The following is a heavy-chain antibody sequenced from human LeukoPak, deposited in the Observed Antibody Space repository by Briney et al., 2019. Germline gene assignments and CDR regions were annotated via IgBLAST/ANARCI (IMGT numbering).Heavy chain of an antibody. CDR3: ARSYCSGGSCPPRFFDY. D-gene: IGHD2-15*01. CDR1: GYSFTSYW. V-gene: IGHV5-51*01. J-gene: IGHJ4*02. Sequence: GESLKISCKGSGYSFTSYWIGWVRQMPGKGLEWMGIIYPGDSDTRYSPSFQGQVTISADKSTSTAYLQWSSLKASDTAMYYCARSYCSGGSCPPRFFDYWGQGTLVTVSS. CDR2: IYPGDSDT.